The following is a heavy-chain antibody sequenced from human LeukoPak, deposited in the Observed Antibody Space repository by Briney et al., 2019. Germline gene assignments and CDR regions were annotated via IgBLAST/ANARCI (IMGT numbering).Heavy chain of an antibody. V-gene: IGHV4-4*07. D-gene: IGHD3-22*01. CDR3: ARGTLYYYDSSGYYPY. CDR1: GGSISSYY. CDR2: IYTSGST. Sequence: SETLSLTCTVSGGSISSYYWSWIRQPAGKGLEWIGRIYTSGSTNYNPSLKSRVTMSVDTSKNQFSLKLSSVTAADTAVYYCARGTLYYYDSSGYYPYWGQGTLVTVSS. J-gene: IGHJ4*02.